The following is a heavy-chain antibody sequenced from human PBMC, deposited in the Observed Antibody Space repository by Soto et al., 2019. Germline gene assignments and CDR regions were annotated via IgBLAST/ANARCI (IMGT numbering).Heavy chain of an antibody. CDR2: IYSGGST. Sequence: GESLKISCAASGFTVSSNYMSWVRQAPGKGLEWVSVIYSGGSTYYADSVKGRFTISRDNSKNTLYLQMNSLRAEDTAVYYCASVAGVPAAPPGSDAFDIWGQGTMVTVSS. CDR1: GFTVSSNY. J-gene: IGHJ3*02. D-gene: IGHD2-2*01. V-gene: IGHV3-66*01. CDR3: ASVAGVPAAPPGSDAFDI.